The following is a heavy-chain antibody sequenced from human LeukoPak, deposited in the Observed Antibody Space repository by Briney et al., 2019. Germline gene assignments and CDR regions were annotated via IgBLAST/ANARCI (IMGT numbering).Heavy chain of an antibody. CDR2: IYYSGST. D-gene: IGHD3-9*01. Sequence: PSETLSLTCTVSGGSTSSSSYHWGWIRQPPGKGLEWIGSIYYSGSTYYNPSLKSRDTISVDTSKNQFSLKLSSVTAADTAVYYCASLGGALAGYYFDYWGQGTLVIVSS. CDR1: GGSTSSSSYH. CDR3: ASLGGALAGYYFDY. V-gene: IGHV4-39*01. J-gene: IGHJ4*02.